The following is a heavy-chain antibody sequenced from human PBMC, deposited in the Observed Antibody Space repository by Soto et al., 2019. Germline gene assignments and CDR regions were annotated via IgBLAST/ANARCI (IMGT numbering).Heavy chain of an antibody. CDR1: GGTFSSYA. Sequence: SVKVSCKASGGTFSSYAISWVRQAPGQGLEWMGGIIPIFGTANYAQKFQGRVTITADESTSTAYMELSSLRSEDTAVYYCARDREYRYGFAADPWGQGTLVTVSS. D-gene: IGHD5-18*01. CDR3: ARDREYRYGFAADP. CDR2: IIPIFGTA. J-gene: IGHJ5*02. V-gene: IGHV1-69*13.